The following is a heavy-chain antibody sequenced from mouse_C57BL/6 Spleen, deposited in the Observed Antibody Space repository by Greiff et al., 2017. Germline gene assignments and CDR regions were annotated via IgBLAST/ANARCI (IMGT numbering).Heavy chain of an antibody. V-gene: IGHV1-15*01. CDR3: TRSITPVVRYYFDY. CDR1: GYTFTDYE. Sequence: QVQLQQSGAELVRPGASVTLSCKASGYTFTDYEMHWVKQTPVNGLEWIGAIDPETGGTAYNQKFKGKAILTADKSSSTAYMELRSLTSEDSAVYYCTRSITPVVRYYFDYWGQGTTLTVSS. J-gene: IGHJ2*01. D-gene: IGHD1-1*01. CDR2: IDPETGGT.